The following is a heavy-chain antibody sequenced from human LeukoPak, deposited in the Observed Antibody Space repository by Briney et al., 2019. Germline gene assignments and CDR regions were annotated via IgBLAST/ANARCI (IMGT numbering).Heavy chain of an antibody. V-gene: IGHV3-33*01. Sequence: GGSLRLSCAASGFTFSSYGMHWVRQAPGEGLGWVAVIWYDGSNKYYADSVKGRFTISRDNSKNTLYLQMNSLRAEDTAVYYCARGQSSGWYGGGDYWGQGTLVTVSS. J-gene: IGHJ4*02. CDR1: GFTFSSYG. D-gene: IGHD6-19*01. CDR3: ARGQSSGWYGGGDY. CDR2: IWYDGSNK.